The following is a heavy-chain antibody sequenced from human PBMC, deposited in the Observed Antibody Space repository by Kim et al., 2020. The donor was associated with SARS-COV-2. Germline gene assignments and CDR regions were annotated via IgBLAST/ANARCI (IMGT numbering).Heavy chain of an antibody. Sequence: SETLSLTCTVSGGSISSGAYYWSWIRQHPGEGLEWIGYIFYSGSTNYSPSLKSRVTMSVDRSKNQFSLKLNSVTAADTAVYYCARVETEIDAFDIWGQGTMVTVSS. V-gene: IGHV4-31*03. CDR1: GGSISSGAYY. J-gene: IGHJ3*02. CDR2: IFYSGST. CDR3: ARVETEIDAFDI.